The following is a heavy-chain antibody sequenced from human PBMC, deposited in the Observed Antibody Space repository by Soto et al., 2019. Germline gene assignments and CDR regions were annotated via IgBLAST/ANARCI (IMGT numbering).Heavy chain of an antibody. CDR2: IYYSGST. CDR3: AREGPFYGSRHFDY. Sequence: PSETLSLTCTVSGGSISSGDYYWSWIRQPPGKGLEWIGYIYYSGSTYYNPSLKSRVTISVDTSKNQFSLKLSSVTAADTAVYYCAREGPFYGSRHFDYWGQGTLVTVSS. V-gene: IGHV4-30-4*01. D-gene: IGHD3-10*01. CDR1: GGSISSGDYY. J-gene: IGHJ4*02.